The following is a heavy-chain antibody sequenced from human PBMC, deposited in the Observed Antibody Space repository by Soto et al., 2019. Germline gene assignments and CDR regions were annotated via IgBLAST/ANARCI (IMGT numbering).Heavy chain of an antibody. J-gene: IGHJ6*02. Sequence: GASVKVFCKASGYTFTSYGISWVRQAPGQGLEWMGWISAYNGNTNYAQKLQGRVTMTTDTSTSTAYMELRSLRSDDTAVYYCARSSPFTMTSSGADYYYGMDVWGQGTTVTVSS. CDR3: ARSSPFTMTSSGADYYYGMDV. CDR1: GYTFTSYG. CDR2: ISAYNGNT. V-gene: IGHV1-18*01. D-gene: IGHD3-22*01.